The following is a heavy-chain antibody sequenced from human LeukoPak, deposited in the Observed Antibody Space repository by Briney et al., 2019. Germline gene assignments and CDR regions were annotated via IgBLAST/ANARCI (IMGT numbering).Heavy chain of an antibody. J-gene: IGHJ6*02. CDR1: GFAFSSFE. D-gene: IGHD1-26*01. CDR2: ISSSGGTI. V-gene: IGHV3-48*03. CDR3: ARAVGDGYYGMDV. Sequence: PGGSLRLSCATSGFAFSSFEIHWVRRAPGKGLEWVSYISSSGGTIYYADSVKGRFTISRDNAKNSLYLQMNSLRAGDTAVYYCARAVGDGYYGMDVWGQGTTVTVSS.